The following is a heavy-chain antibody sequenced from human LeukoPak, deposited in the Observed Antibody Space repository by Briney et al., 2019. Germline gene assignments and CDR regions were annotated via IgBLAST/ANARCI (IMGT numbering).Heavy chain of an antibody. V-gene: IGHV3-48*04. CDR2: IGGSGSTI. D-gene: IGHD3-22*01. J-gene: IGHJ4*02. CDR3: ARAPLLYYYDSSGYLDY. CDR1: GFTFSSHS. Sequence: GGSLRLSCAASGFTFSSHSMNWVRQAPGKGLEWVSYIGGSGSTIYYADSVKGRFTISRDNAKNSLYLQMNRLRGEDTAVYYCARAPLLYYYDSSGYLDYWGQGTLVTVSS.